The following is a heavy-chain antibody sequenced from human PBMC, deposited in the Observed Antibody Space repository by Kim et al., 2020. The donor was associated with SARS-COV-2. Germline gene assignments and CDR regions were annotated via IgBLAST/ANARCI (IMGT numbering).Heavy chain of an antibody. CDR2: IYYSGST. J-gene: IGHJ4*02. V-gene: IGHV4-39*01. CDR3: SRLGGYSSGLTFDY. CDR1: GGSISSSSYY. D-gene: IGHD6-19*01. Sequence: SETLSLTCTVSGGSISSSSYYWGWIRQPPGKGLEWIGSIYYSGSTYYTPTLKSRITISVDTSKNQFSLKLSSVTAADTAVYYCSRLGGYSSGLTFDYCGQATLLTVSS.